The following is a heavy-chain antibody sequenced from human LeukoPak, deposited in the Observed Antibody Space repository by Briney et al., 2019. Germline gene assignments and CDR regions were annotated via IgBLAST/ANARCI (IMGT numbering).Heavy chain of an antibody. J-gene: IGHJ4*02. CDR3: ARDLGRIVGATIDDY. V-gene: IGHV3-33*01. D-gene: IGHD1-26*01. CDR1: GFTFSSYG. Sequence: GGSLRLSCAASGFTFSSYGMHWVRQAPGKGLEWVAVIWCDGSNKYYADSVKGRFTISRDNSKNTLYLQMNSLRAEDTAVYYCARDLGRIVGATIDDYWGQGTLVTVSS. CDR2: IWCDGSNK.